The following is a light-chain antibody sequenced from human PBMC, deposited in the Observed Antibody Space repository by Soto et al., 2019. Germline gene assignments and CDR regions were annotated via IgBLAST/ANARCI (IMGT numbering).Light chain of an antibody. V-gene: IGLV2-18*02. CDR1: SSDVGSYNR. J-gene: IGLJ1*01. CDR2: EVS. CDR3: NSYTSSSTYV. Sequence: QSALTQPPSVSGSPGQSVTISCTGTSSDVGSYNRVSWYQQPPVTAPKLMIYEVSNRPSGVPDRFSGSKSGNTASLTISGLQAEDEADYYCNSYTSSSTYVFGTGTKLTVL.